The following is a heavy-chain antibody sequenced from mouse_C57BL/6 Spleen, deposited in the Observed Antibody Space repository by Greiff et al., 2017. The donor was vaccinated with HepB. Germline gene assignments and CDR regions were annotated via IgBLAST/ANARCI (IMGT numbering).Heavy chain of an antibody. CDR2: INYDGSST. CDR3: ARKDGSSLAY. CDR1: GFTFSDYY. J-gene: IGHJ3*01. Sequence: EVKLMESEGGLVQPGSSMKLSCTASGFTFSDYYMAWVRQVPEKGLEWVANINYDGSSTYYLDSLKSRFIISRDNAKNILYLQMSSLKSEDTATYYCARKDGSSLAYWGQGTLVTVSA. D-gene: IGHD1-1*01. V-gene: IGHV5-16*01.